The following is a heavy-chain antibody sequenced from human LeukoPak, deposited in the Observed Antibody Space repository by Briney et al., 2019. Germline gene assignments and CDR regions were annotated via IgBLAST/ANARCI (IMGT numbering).Heavy chain of an antibody. J-gene: IGHJ3*02. CDR2: ISGSGGST. Sequence: PGGSLRLSCAASGFTFSSYAMSWVSQAPGKGLEWVSTISGSGGSTYYADSVKGRFTISRDNSKNTLYLQMNSLRAEDTAVYYCAKTLGVYGIGDAFDIWGQGTMVTVSS. CDR1: GFTFSSYA. V-gene: IGHV3-23*01. D-gene: IGHD2/OR15-2a*01. CDR3: AKTLGVYGIGDAFDI.